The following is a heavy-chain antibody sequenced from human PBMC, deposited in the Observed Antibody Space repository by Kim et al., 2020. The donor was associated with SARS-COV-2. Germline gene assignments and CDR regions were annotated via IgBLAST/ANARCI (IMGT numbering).Heavy chain of an antibody. CDR3: ARHGWDATAYFDY. Sequence: SNPSLKSRVTISVDTSKNQFSLKRSSVTAADTAVYYCARHGWDATAYFDYWGQGTLVTVSS. D-gene: IGHD1-26*01. J-gene: IGHJ4*02. V-gene: IGHV4-59*08.